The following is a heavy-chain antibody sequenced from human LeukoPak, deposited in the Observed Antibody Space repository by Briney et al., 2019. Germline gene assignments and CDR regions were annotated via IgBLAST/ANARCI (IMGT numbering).Heavy chain of an antibody. Sequence: PGGSLRLSCAASGFTFSSYTMNWVRQAPGKGLEWVSSITSSSSYIYYADSVKGRFTISRDNAKNSLCLQMNSLRAEDTAVYYCARHVVAVGFDYWGQGTLVTVSS. J-gene: IGHJ4*02. V-gene: IGHV3-21*01. CDR3: ARHVVAVGFDY. D-gene: IGHD3-22*01. CDR1: GFTFSSYT. CDR2: ITSSSSYI.